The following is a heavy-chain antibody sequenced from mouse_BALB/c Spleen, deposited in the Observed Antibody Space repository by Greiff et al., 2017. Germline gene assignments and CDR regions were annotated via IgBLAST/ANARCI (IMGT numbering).Heavy chain of an antibody. CDR2: ISSGGSYT. CDR3: ARRRGAMDY. CDR1: GFTFSSYA. J-gene: IGHJ4*01. Sequence: EVMLVESGGGLVKPGGSLKLSCAASGFTFSSYAMSWVRQTPEKRLEWVATISSGGSYTYYPDSVKGRFTISRDNAKNTLYLQMSSLRSEDTAMYYCARRRGAMDYWGQGTSVTVSS. V-gene: IGHV5-9-1*01.